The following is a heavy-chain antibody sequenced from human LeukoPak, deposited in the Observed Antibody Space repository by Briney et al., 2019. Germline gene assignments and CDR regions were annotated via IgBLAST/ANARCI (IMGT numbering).Heavy chain of an antibody. Sequence: SVKVSCKASGGTFSSYAISWVRQAPGQGLEWMGGIIPIFGTASYAQKFQGRVAITTDESTNTAYMELSSLRSEDTAVYYCARGGLAAGTDFDIWGQGTMVTVSS. CDR2: IIPIFGTA. J-gene: IGHJ3*02. CDR3: ARGGLAAGTDFDI. V-gene: IGHV1-69*05. D-gene: IGHD6-13*01. CDR1: GGTFSSYA.